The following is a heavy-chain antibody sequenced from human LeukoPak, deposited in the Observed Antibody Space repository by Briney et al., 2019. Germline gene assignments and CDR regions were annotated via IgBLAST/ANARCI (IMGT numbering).Heavy chain of an antibody. D-gene: IGHD4-17*01. Sequence: PGGSLRLSCAASGFTFSSYGMHWVRQAPGKGLEWVAVISYDGSNKYYADSVKGRFTISRDNSKNTLYQQMNSLRAEDTAVYYCAKFKGYGDFDYWGQGTLVTVSS. CDR2: ISYDGSNK. J-gene: IGHJ4*02. CDR3: AKFKGYGDFDY. CDR1: GFTFSSYG. V-gene: IGHV3-30*18.